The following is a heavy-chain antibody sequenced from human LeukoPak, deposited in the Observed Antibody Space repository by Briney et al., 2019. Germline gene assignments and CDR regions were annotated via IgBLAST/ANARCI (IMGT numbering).Heavy chain of an antibody. CDR3: ARESAPDAFDI. J-gene: IGHJ3*02. V-gene: IGHV3-21*01. Sequence: GGSLRLSCAASGFTFSSYSMNWVRQAPGEGLEWVSSISSSSSYIYYADSVKGRFTISRDNAKNSLYLQMNSLRAEDTAVYYCARESAPDAFDIWGQGTMVTVSS. CDR2: ISSSSSYI. CDR1: GFTFSSYS.